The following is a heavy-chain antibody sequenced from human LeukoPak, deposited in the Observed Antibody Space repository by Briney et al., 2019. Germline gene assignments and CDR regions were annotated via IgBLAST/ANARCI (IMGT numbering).Heavy chain of an antibody. CDR3: AKARDDSSGSFNAFDI. V-gene: IGHV3-30*18. CDR2: ISYDGSNK. J-gene: IGHJ3*02. D-gene: IGHD3-22*01. CDR1: GFTFSSYG. Sequence: GGSLRLSCAASGFTFSSYGMHWVRQAPGKGLEWVAVISYDGSNKYYADSVKGRFTISRDNSKNTLYLQMNSLRAEDTAVYYCAKARDDSSGSFNAFDIWGQGTMVTVSS.